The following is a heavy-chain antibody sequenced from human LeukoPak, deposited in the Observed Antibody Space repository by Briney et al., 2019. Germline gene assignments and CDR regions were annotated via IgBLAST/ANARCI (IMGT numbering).Heavy chain of an antibody. V-gene: IGHV1-18*01. Sequence: GAAVKVSCKASGYTFTSYGISWVRQAPGQGLEWMGWISAYNGNTNYAQKLQGRGTMTTDTSTSTAYMELRSLRSDDTAVYYCARDRHYYFWSGNYYYYMDVWGKGTTVTVSS. CDR1: GYTFTSYG. J-gene: IGHJ6*03. CDR2: ISAYNGNT. D-gene: IGHD3-3*01. CDR3: ARDRHYYFWSGNYYYYMDV.